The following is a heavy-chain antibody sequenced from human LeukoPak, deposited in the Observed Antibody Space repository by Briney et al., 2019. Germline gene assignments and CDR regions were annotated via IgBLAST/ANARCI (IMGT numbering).Heavy chain of an antibody. CDR1: GGSISSYY. V-gene: IGHV4-59*08. D-gene: IGHD3-3*01. CDR2: IYYSGST. CDR3: ARHPTTRTYYDFWSGYYTGNDYYYYYMDV. J-gene: IGHJ6*03. Sequence: PSETLSLTCTVSGGSISSYYWGWIRQPPGKGLEWIGYIYYSGSTNYNPSLKSRVTISVDTSKNQFSLKLSSVTAADTAVYYCARHPTTRTYYDFWSGYYTGNDYYYYYMDVWGKGTTVTVSS.